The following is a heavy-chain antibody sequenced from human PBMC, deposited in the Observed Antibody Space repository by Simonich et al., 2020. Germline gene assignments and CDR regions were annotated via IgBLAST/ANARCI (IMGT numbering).Heavy chain of an antibody. CDR1: GYTFTSYG. J-gene: IGHJ3*02. CDR3: ARSTTGTTAFDI. D-gene: IGHD1-1*01. CDR2: IGAYNGNT. Sequence: QVQLVQSGAEVKKPGASVKVSCKASGYTFTSYGISWVRQAPGQGLEWMGWIGAYNGNTNYAQKLKGRVTMTTDTSTSTAYMGLRSRRSDDTAVYYCARSTTGTTAFDIWGQGTMVTVSS. V-gene: IGHV1-18*01.